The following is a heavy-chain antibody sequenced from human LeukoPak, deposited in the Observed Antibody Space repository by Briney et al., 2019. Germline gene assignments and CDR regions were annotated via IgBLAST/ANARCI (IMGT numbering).Heavy chain of an antibody. CDR3: AKDPLVRGVTYDY. Sequence: PGGSLRLSCAASGFTFSSHAMSWVRQAPGKGLEWVSAVSGSGSTTYYADSVKGRFTISRDNSMNTLYLQMNSLRAEDTAVYYCAKDPLVRGVTYDYWGQGTLVTVSS. D-gene: IGHD3-10*01. CDR2: VSGSGSTT. CDR1: GFTFSSHA. V-gene: IGHV3-23*01. J-gene: IGHJ4*02.